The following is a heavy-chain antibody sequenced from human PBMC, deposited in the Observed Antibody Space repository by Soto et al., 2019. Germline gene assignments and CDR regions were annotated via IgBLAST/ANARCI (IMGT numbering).Heavy chain of an antibody. V-gene: IGHV1-69*08. D-gene: IGHD6-19*01. J-gene: IGHJ4*02. Sequence: QVQMVQSGAEVKKPGSSVKVSCKASGGTFSSHSISWVRQVPGQGLEWMGRIIPILGIANSAQRFQGRVAFTADKSTSTAYMELSSLRSEDTAVYYCARDRGVTVTGPLDYWGQGILVTVSS. CDR2: IIPILGIA. CDR1: GGTFSSHS. CDR3: ARDRGVTVTGPLDY.